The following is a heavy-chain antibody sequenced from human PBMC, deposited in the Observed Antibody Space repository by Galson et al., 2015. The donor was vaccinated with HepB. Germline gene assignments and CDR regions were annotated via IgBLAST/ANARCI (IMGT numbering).Heavy chain of an antibody. J-gene: IGHJ4*02. Sequence: SLRLSCAASGFTFSSYWMSWVRQAPGKGLEWVANINQDGSEKYYVDSVKGRFTISRDNAKNSLYLQMNSLRVEDTAVYYCVRDRGGRSSGWTPGCLDYWGQGTLVTVSS. V-gene: IGHV3-7*03. D-gene: IGHD6-19*01. CDR1: GFTFSSYW. CDR2: INQDGSEK. CDR3: VRDRGGRSSGWTPGCLDY.